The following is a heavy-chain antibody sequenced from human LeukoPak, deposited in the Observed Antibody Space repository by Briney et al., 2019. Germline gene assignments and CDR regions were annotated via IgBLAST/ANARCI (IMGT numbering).Heavy chain of an antibody. Sequence: PSETLSLTCSVSGASISSYYWTWIRQPPGKGLQFIGYVSHSGYITYNPSLRSRVSISVDSSQNHFSLHLNSVTAADTALYYCARAGDYVGADAFDVWGQGSLVIVS. D-gene: IGHD4-17*01. CDR3: ARAGDYVGADAFDV. CDR2: VSHSGYI. V-gene: IGHV4-59*01. CDR1: GASISSYY. J-gene: IGHJ3*01.